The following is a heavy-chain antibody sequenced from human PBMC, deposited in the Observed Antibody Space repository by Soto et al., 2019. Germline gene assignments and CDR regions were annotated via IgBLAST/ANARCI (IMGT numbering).Heavy chain of an antibody. CDR3: ARDRYYDNSGHDAFDI. V-gene: IGHV4-31*03. D-gene: IGHD3-22*01. CDR2: IYDSGST. CDR1: GGSISSCGYY. Sequence: PSETLSLTCSVSGGSISSCGYYWSWIRQHPGKGLEWIGYIYDSGSTYYNPSLKSRVIISVDTSKNQFSLKLSSVTAADTAVYYCARDRYYDNSGHDAFDIWGQGTMVTVS. J-gene: IGHJ3*02.